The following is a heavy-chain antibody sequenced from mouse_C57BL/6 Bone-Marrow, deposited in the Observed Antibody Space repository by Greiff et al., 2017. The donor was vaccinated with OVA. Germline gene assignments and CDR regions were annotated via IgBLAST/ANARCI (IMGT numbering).Heavy chain of an antibody. CDR2: IRNKDSYPAS. V-gene: IGHV6-6*01. CDR1: GFTFSDAW. D-gene: IGHD3-2*02. J-gene: IGHJ4*01. CDR3: ARAQPDAMDY. Sequence: EVQLQQSGGGLVQPGGSMKLSCAASGFTFSDAWMDWVRQSPEQGLEWVAEIRNKDSYPASYYAVSGKGRFTISRDDSKSSVYLQMNSLRAEDTGIYYCARAQPDAMDYWGQGTSVTVSS.